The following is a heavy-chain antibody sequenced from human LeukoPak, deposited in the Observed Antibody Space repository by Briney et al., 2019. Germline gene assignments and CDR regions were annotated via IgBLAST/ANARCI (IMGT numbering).Heavy chain of an antibody. Sequence: ASVKVSCMVSGDTLTALSMHWVRQAPGKGLEWMGGFHPEDGETIYAQKFQGRVTMTEDTSTDTAYMELSSLRSDATAVYYCTTGKIYCSTTSCSDDYWGQGTLVTVSS. V-gene: IGHV1-24*01. CDR1: GDTLTALS. CDR3: TTGKIYCSTTSCSDDY. CDR2: FHPEDGET. D-gene: IGHD2-2*01. J-gene: IGHJ4*02.